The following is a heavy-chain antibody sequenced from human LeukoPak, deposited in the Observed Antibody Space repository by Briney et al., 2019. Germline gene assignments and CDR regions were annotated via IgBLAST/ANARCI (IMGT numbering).Heavy chain of an antibody. CDR2: ISSNGGST. V-gene: IGHV3-64*01. D-gene: IGHD3-3*01. J-gene: IGHJ4*02. CDR1: GFTFSSYA. CDR3: ATLGRIFGVVGPFDY. Sequence: GGSLRLSCAASGFTFSSYAMHWVRQAPGKGLEYASAISSNGGSTYYANSVKGRFTISRDDSKNTLYLQMGSLRAEDMAVYYCATLGRIFGVVGPFDYWAREPWSPSPQ.